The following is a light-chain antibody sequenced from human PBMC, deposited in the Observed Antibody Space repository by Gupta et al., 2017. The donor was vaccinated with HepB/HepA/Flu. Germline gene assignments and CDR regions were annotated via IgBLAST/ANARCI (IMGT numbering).Light chain of an antibody. CDR1: QSIRSN. Sequence: TQSPSSLSASVGDRVTITCRASQSIRSNLNWYQQKPGKAPKLLIYTASSLQSGVPSRFSGGGSGTDFTLTISSLQPEDFATYYCQQSYSTPYTFGQGTKLEIK. V-gene: IGKV1-39*01. J-gene: IGKJ2*01. CDR3: QQSYSTPYT. CDR2: TAS.